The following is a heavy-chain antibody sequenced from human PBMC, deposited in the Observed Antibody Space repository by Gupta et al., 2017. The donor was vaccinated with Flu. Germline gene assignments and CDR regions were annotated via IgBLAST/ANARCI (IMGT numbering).Heavy chain of an antibody. J-gene: IGHJ6*03. CDR2: ISSSGSTI. D-gene: IGHD5-18*01. CDR3: ASHCGYGFYFPKEDYMDV. Sequence: NWVRQAPGKGLEWVSYISSSGSTIYYADSVKGRFTISRDNAKNSLYLQMNSLRAEDTAVYYCASHCGYGFYFPKEDYMDVWGKGTTVTVSS. V-gene: IGHV3-48*03.